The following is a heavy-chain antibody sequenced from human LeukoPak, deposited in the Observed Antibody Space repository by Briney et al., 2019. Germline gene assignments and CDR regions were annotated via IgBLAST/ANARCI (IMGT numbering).Heavy chain of an antibody. Sequence: SETLSLTCTVSGGSISSSSYYWGWIRQPPGKGLEWIGSIYYSGSTYYNPSLKSRVTISVDTSKNQFSLKLSSVTAADTAVYYCAREKLWELRYYYYMDVWGKGTTVTVSS. CDR3: AREKLWELRYYYYMDV. V-gene: IGHV4-39*07. CDR2: IYYSGST. CDR1: GGSISSSSYY. J-gene: IGHJ6*03. D-gene: IGHD1-26*01.